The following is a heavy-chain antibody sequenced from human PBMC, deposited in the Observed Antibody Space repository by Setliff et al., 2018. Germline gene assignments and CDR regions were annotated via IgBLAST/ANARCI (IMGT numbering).Heavy chain of an antibody. V-gene: IGHV3-11*06. CDR1: GFTFSDYY. CDR3: ARGHGHCTSTSCYPGYYYYMDV. J-gene: IGHJ6*03. D-gene: IGHD2-2*01. CDR2: VSSSTNYT. Sequence: GESLKISCAASGFTFSDYYMSWIRQAPGKGLEWVSYVSSSTNYTNYADSVKGRFTISRDNARNSLYLQMNSLRAGDTAVYYCARGHGHCTSTSCYPGYYYYMDVWGKGTTVTVSS.